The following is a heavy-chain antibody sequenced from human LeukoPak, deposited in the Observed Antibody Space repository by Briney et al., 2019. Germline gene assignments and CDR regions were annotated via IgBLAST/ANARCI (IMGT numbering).Heavy chain of an antibody. CDR1: GGSLSNSY. D-gene: IGHD2-2*01. J-gene: IGHJ5*02. CDR3: ARGALVPASMIWFDP. Sequence: PSETLSLTCSVSGGSLSNSYWSWIRQPPGKGLEWIGSIYYSGSTNYRSSLKSRVTISLDTSKNQFSLKLRPVTAADTAVYYCARGALVPASMIWFDPWGQGTLVTVSS. CDR2: IYYSGST. V-gene: IGHV4-59*08.